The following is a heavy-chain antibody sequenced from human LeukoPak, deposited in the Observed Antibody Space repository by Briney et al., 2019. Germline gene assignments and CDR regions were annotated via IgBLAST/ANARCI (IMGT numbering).Heavy chain of an antibody. J-gene: IGHJ3*01. CDR2: IKDDGSDT. V-gene: IGHV3-7*04. CDR1: EFSISTCW. Sequence: GGSLRLSCAASEFSISTCWVAWVRQAPENGLERVASIKDDGSDTYYLASVKGRFTISRDNAKNSLSLQMNSLRDEDTVVYYCARLEARRGFDLWGQGTLVIVSS. CDR3: ARLEARRGFDL. D-gene: IGHD6-6*01.